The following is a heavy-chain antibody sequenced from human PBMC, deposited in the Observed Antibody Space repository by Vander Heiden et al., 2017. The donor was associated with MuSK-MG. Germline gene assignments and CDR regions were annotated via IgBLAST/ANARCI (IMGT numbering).Heavy chain of an antibody. J-gene: IGHJ5*02. Sequence: QVQLVESGGGVVQPGRSLRLSCAASGFTFSSYGMHWVRQAPGKGLEWVEVIWYDGSNKYYADSVKGRFTISRDNSKNTLYLQMNSLRAEDTAVYYCARVGTMVRSRGWFDPWGQGTLVTVSS. CDR2: IWYDGSNK. CDR3: ARVGTMVRSRGWFDP. D-gene: IGHD3-10*01. CDR1: GFTFSSYG. V-gene: IGHV3-33*01.